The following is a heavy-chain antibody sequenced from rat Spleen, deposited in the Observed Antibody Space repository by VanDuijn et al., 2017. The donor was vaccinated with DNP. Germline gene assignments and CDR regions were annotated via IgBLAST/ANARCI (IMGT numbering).Heavy chain of an antibody. J-gene: IGHJ2*01. CDR2: ISYEGSNT. CDR1: GFTSSNYG. V-gene: IGHV5-22*01. D-gene: IGHD1-4*01. CDR3: ARGNYPGINTFDH. Sequence: EVQLVESGGGLVQPGRSLKLSCAASGFTSSNYGMHWIRQAPTKGLELVAYISYEGSNTYCGDSVKGRFTISRDNAKSTLYLQMNSLRSEDTATYYCARGNYPGINTFDHWGQGVMVTVSS.